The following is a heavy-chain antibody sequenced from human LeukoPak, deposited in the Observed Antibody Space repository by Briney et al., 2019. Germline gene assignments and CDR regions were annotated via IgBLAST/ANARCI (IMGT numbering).Heavy chain of an antibody. D-gene: IGHD3-16*02. V-gene: IGHV2-5*01. J-gene: IGHJ6*02. Sequence: SGPTLVNPTQTLTLTCTFSGFSLTTGGGAVGWLRRPPGKALEWLALIYWNDEKRYSPSLGSRLTVTKDTSKNQVVLTMTNMDPEDTGTYYCAHDKDYRMVVWGQGTTVTVSS. CDR3: AHDKDYRMVV. CDR2: IYWNDEK. CDR1: GFSLTTGGGA.